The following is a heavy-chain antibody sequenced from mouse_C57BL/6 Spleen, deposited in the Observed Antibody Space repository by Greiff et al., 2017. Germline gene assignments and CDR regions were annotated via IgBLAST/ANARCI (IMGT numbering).Heavy chain of an antibody. CDR1: GYSITSGYY. CDR2: ISYDGSN. J-gene: IGHJ2*01. D-gene: IGHD1-1*01. V-gene: IGHV3-6*01. Sequence: EVQLQESGPGLVKPSQSLSLTCSVTGYSITSGYYWNWIRQFPGNKLEWMGYISYDGSNNYNPSLKNRISITRDTSKNQFFLKLNSVTTEDTATYYCARDDYGSSYGDYWGQGTTLTVSS. CDR3: ARDDYGSSYGDY.